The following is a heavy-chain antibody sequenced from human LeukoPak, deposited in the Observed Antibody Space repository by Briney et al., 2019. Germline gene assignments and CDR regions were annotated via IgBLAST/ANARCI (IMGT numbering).Heavy chain of an antibody. CDR1: NDSISSGDYY. V-gene: IGHV4-30-4*01. CDR3: ARGGEFDAFDI. J-gene: IGHJ3*02. CDR2: IYYSGST. D-gene: IGHD3-10*01. Sequence: PSETLSLTCTVSNDSISSGDYYWNWIRQPPGKGLEWIGYIYYSGSTFYNPSLKSRITISVDTSKNQFSLKLSSVTAADTAVYYCARGGEFDAFDIWGQGTMVTVSS.